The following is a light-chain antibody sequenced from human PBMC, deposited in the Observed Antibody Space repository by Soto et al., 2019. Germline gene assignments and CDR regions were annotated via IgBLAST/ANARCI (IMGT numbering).Light chain of an antibody. Sequence: EVVMTQSPATLSVSPGEGVTLSCRASQGIGDTLAWYQHKPGQTPRLLIYDTSTRATGVPARFSGSRSGPEFTLTISDLQPDDFATYYCQQYQSDTWTFGQGTKVDIK. CDR1: QGIGDT. CDR3: QQYQSDTWT. V-gene: IGKV3-15*01. J-gene: IGKJ1*01. CDR2: DTS.